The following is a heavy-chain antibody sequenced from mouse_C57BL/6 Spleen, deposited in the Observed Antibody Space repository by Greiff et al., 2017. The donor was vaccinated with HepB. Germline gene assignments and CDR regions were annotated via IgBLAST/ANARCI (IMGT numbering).Heavy chain of an antibody. V-gene: IGHV1-53*01. J-gene: IGHJ4*01. D-gene: IGHD2-4*01. CDR2: INPSNGGT. CDR1: GYTFTSYW. Sequence: QVQLKQPGTELVKPEASVKLSCKASGYTFTSYWMHWVKQRPGQGLEWIGNINPSNGGTNYNEKFKSKATLTVDKSSSTAYMQLSSLTSEDSAVYYCARGGLRRFMDYWGQGTSVTVSS. CDR3: ARGGLRRFMDY.